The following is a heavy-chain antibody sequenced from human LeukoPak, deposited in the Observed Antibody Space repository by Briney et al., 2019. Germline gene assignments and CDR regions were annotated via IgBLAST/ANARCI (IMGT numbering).Heavy chain of an antibody. J-gene: IGHJ4*02. CDR2: ISSSSSTI. D-gene: IGHD6-13*01. CDR3: ARDIGSRSSLYYFDY. CDR1: GFTFSSYS. V-gene: IGHV3-48*02. Sequence: PGWSLRLSCAASGFTFSSYSMNWVRQAPRKGREWVSYISSSSSTIYYADSVKGRFTISRDNAKNSLYLQMNSLRDEDTAVYYCARDIGSRSSLYYFDYWGQGTLVTVSS.